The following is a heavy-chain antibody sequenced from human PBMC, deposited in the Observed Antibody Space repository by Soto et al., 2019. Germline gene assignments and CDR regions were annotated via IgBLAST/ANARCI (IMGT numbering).Heavy chain of an antibody. CDR1: GFTFSSYG. V-gene: IGHV3-30*18. D-gene: IGHD5-12*01. Sequence: QVQLVESGGGVVQPGRSLRLSCAASGFTFSSYGMHWVRQAPGKGLEWVAVISYDGSNKYYADSVKGRFTISRDNSKNTLYLQMNSLRAEDTAVYYCAKDSRRGYDRGQWIDYWGQGTLVTVSS. CDR3: AKDSRRGYDRGQWIDY. J-gene: IGHJ4*02. CDR2: ISYDGSNK.